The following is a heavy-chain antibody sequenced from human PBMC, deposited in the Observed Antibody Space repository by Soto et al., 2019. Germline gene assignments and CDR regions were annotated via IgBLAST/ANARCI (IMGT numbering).Heavy chain of an antibody. CDR3: AKAREGYATTFYHGFDI. CDR1: GFTVSGKKY. J-gene: IGHJ3*02. D-gene: IGHD2-15*01. Sequence: GGSLSLSCAAFGFTVSGKKYVAWVRQAPGKGLEWVSALYDLDGTYYADSVKGRFTTSRDNSKDTLYLQMDSLRAEDTAVYYCAKAREGYATTFYHGFDIWGRGTMVTVSS. V-gene: IGHV3-53*01. CDR2: LYDLDGT.